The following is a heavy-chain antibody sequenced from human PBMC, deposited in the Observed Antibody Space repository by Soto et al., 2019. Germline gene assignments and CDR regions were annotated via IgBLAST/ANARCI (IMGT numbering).Heavy chain of an antibody. D-gene: IGHD4-17*01. CDR3: ATWVDYGDFQVFDF. CDR2: VDPNGGGS. CDR1: GYSFTDYK. V-gene: IGHV1-2*04. J-gene: IGHJ4*02. Sequence: ASVKVSCKTSGYSFTDYKLHWVRQAPGQGLERMGWVDPNGGGSNSAQKFQGSVTMTWDTSITTAYLDLTRLTTNDTATYFCATWVDYGDFQVFDFWGQGTLVTGSS.